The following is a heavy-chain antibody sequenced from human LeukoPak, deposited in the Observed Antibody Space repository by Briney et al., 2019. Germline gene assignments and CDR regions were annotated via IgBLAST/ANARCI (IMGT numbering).Heavy chain of an antibody. V-gene: IGHV3-7*01. D-gene: IGHD2-8*01. J-gene: IGHJ3*01. CDR2: LNQDGSVQ. Sequence: GGSLRLSCEASGFTFSHYWMTWYRQAPGKGLEWVANLNQDGSVQAYGDSVRGRFTISRDNARNSVYIQMSSLRVEDTAMYYCARDHNVADVWGQGTMVTVSS. CDR3: ARDHNVADV. CDR1: GFTFSHYW.